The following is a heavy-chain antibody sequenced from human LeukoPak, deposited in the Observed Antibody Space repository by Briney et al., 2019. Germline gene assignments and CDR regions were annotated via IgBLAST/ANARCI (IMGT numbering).Heavy chain of an antibody. CDR2: MKQDGSEE. CDR1: GFTLSRYW. CDR3: ASQRNPVMALEYYYYMDV. V-gene: IGHV3-7*01. D-gene: IGHD3-16*01. Sequence: PGGSLSLSCAASGFTLSRYWMSWVRQAPGKGLEWVANMKQDGSEEYYVDSVKGRFTISRDNAKNSLYLQMNSLRAEDTAVYYCASQRNPVMALEYYYYMDVWGKGTTVTVSS. J-gene: IGHJ6*03.